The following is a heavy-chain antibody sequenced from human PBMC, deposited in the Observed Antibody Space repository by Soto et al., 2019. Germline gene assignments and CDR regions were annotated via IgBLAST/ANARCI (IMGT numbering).Heavy chain of an antibody. CDR1: GGTFSSYA. D-gene: IGHD3-10*01. J-gene: IGHJ4*02. CDR2: IIPIFGTA. CDR3: ASFGSGSYYHQTFDY. V-gene: IGHV1-69*06. Sequence: SVKVSCKASGGTFSSYAINWVRQAPGQGLEWMGGIIPIFGTANYAQKFQGRVTITADTSTSTVYMELSSLRSEDTAVYYCASFGSGSYYHQTFDYWGQGTLVTVSS.